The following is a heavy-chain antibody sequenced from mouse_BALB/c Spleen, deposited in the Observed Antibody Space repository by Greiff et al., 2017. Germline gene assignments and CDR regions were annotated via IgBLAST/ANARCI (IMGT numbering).Heavy chain of an antibody. J-gene: IGHJ2*01. CDR2: ISSGGSYT. CDR1: GFTFSSYA. Sequence: VESGGGLVKPGGSLKLSCAASGFTFSSYAMSWVRQTPEKRLEWVATISSGGSYTYYPDSVKGRFTISRDNAKNTLYLQMSSLRSEDTAMYYCARNLDYWGQGTTLTVSS. CDR3: ARNLDY. V-gene: IGHV5-9-3*01.